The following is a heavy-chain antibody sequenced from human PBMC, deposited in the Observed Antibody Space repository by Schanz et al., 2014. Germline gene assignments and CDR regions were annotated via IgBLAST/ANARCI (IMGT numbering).Heavy chain of an antibody. CDR3: AKDLAAVGVFDY. D-gene: IGHD6-13*01. J-gene: IGHJ4*02. V-gene: IGHV3-23*01. CDR2: LTGSGTTT. Sequence: EVQLLESGGCLVQPGGSLRLSCAASGFSFRKSAMSWVRQAPGKGLEWVSALTGSGTTTYYADSVKGRFTISRDNSKNTLDLQMNSLRAEDTAIYYCAKDLAAVGVFDYWGQGSLVTVSP. CDR1: GFSFRKSA.